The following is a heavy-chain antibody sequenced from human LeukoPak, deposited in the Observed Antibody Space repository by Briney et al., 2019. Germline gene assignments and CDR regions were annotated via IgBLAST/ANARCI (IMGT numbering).Heavy chain of an antibody. Sequence: GGSLRLSCAASAFTFSSYAMTWVRQAPGKGLEWVSAISGSGGSTYYADSVKGRFTISRDNSKNMLYLQMNSLRAEDTAVYYCAKDLRWGYSTTPDYWGQGTLVTVSS. D-gene: IGHD4-11*01. CDR3: AKDLRWGYSTTPDY. CDR1: AFTFSSYA. J-gene: IGHJ4*02. CDR2: ISGSGGST. V-gene: IGHV3-23*01.